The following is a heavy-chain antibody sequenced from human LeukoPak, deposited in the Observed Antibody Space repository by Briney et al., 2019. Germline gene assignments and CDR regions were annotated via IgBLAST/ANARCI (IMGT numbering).Heavy chain of an antibody. CDR1: GYTFTSYD. CDR3: ARAPRVWYYDSSGYYYY. D-gene: IGHD3-22*01. CDR2: MNPNSGNT. Sequence: ASVKVSSKASGYTFTSYDINWVRQATGQGLEWMGWMNPNSGNTGYAQKFQGRVTMTRNTSISTAYMELSSLRSEDTAVYYCARAPRVWYYDSSGYYYYWGQGTLVTVSS. V-gene: IGHV1-8*01. J-gene: IGHJ4*02.